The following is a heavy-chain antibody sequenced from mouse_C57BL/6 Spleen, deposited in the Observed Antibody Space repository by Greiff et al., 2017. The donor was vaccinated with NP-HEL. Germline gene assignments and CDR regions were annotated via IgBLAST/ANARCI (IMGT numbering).Heavy chain of an antibody. D-gene: IGHD1-1*01. Sequence: QVQLQQSGAELARPGASVKLSCKASGYTFTSYGISWVKQRTGKGLEWIGEIYPRSGNTYYNEKFKGKATLTADKSSSTAYMELRSLTTEDSAVYVCARKDYYCSSYDCDVWGTGTTVTVSS. J-gene: IGHJ1*03. CDR2: IYPRSGNT. CDR1: GYTFTSYG. CDR3: ARKDYYCSSYDCDV. V-gene: IGHV1-81*01.